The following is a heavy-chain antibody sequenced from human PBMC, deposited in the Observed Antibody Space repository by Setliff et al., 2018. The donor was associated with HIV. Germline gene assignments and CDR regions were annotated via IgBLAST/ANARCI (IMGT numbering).Heavy chain of an antibody. V-gene: IGHV5-51*01. J-gene: IGHJ6*02. CDR1: GYAFSNYC. D-gene: IGHD6-19*01. Sequence: PGEYLKISCKDSGYAFSNYCIAWVRQMPGKGLEWMGIIYPGDSDTRYSPSFQGQVTISADKSISTPYLQWSSLKASDTAMYYCAKHLSPGSGWYSKARGMDVWGQGTTVTVSS. CDR3: AKHLSPGSGWYSKARGMDV. CDR2: IYPGDSDT.